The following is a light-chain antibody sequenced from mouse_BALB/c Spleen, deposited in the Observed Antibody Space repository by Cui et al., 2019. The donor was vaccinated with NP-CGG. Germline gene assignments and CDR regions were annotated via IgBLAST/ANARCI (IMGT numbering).Light chain of an antibody. Sequence: QAVVTQEYAPTKSPGETVTLTCRSNTGAVTTSNYANWVQEKPDHLFTGLIGGTNNRAPGVPAKFSGSLIGDKAVLTITGAQTEDEAIYFCALWYSNHWVFGGGTKLTVL. CDR3: ALWYSNHWV. CDR1: TGAVTTSNY. V-gene: IGLV1*01. J-gene: IGLJ1*01. CDR2: GTN.